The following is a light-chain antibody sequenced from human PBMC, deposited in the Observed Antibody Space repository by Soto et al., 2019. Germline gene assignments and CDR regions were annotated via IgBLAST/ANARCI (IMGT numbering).Light chain of an antibody. J-gene: IGKJ2*01. CDR2: DAS. CDR1: QSVSSY. CDR3: KQYARPPYA. Sequence: EMVLPQSPATLSLSPGESATLSCGASQSVSSYLAWYQQKPGQAPRLLIYDASNRATGIKARFSGSGSGTDFTLTISSIEPEDFAAYYCKQYARPPYACGQGTKVDIK. V-gene: IGKV3-11*01.